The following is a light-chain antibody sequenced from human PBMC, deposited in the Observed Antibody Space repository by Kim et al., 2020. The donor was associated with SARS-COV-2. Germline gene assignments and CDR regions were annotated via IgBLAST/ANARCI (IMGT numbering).Light chain of an antibody. V-gene: IGKV1-12*01. CDR1: QDVNIW. CDR3: LQTNSFPLA. CDR2: AAS. J-gene: IGKJ4*01. Sequence: DIQMTQSPSSVSASVGDRVTISCRASQDVNIWLAWYQHKPGKAPKLLIYAASSLQSGVPSRFSGSGSGTDFTLTLSSLLPEDSATYYCLQTNSFPLAFGGGTKLEI.